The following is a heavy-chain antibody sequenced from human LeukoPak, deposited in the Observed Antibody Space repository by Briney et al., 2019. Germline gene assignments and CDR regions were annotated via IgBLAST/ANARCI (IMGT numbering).Heavy chain of an antibody. J-gene: IGHJ6*03. Sequence: ASVKVSCKASGYTFTSYDINWVRQATGQGLEWMGWMNPNSGNTGYAQKFQGRVTMTRTTSISTAYMELSSLRSEDTAVYYCARGLSCSGGSCHYYYYYYMDVWGKGTTVTVSS. V-gene: IGHV1-8*01. CDR1: GYTFTSYD. CDR3: ARGLSCSGGSCHYYYYYYMDV. CDR2: MNPNSGNT. D-gene: IGHD2-15*01.